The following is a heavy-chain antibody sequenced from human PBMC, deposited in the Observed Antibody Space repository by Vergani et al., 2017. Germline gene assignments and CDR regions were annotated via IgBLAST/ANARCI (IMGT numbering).Heavy chain of an antibody. CDR3: ARHTIYDSSGKDY. CDR1: GGSISSSSYY. Sequence: QLQLQESGPGLVKPSETLSLTCTVSGGSISSSSYYWGWIRQPPGKGLEWIGSIYYNGSTYYNPSLKSRVTISVDTSKNQFSLKLGSVTAADTSVYYCARHTIYDSSGKDYWGQGTLVTVSS. D-gene: IGHD3-22*01. CDR2: IYYNGST. V-gene: IGHV4-39*01. J-gene: IGHJ4*02.